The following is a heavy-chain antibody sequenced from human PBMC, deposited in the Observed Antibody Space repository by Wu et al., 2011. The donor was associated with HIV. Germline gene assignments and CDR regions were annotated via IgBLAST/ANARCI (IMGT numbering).Heavy chain of an antibody. V-gene: IGHV1-69*14. CDR3: ARGSGYHFNYNYLVV. Sequence: QVQPVQSGAEVKKPGSSVKVSCKASGGTFNSYAISWVRQAPGQGLEWMGGITAIFGTANYAQKFQGRVTITADKSTTTTYMELNNLRSEDTAVYYCARGSGYHFNYNYLVVWGKGTTVTVSS. CDR2: ITAIFGTA. J-gene: IGHJ6*03. D-gene: IGHD3-22*01. CDR1: GGTFNSYA.